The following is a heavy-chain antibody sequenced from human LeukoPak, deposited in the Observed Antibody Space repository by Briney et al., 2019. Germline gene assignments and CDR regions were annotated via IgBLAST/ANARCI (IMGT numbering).Heavy chain of an antibody. CDR1: GFTFSSFW. V-gene: IGHV3-23*01. Sequence: AGGSLRLSCAGYGFTFSSFWMNWVRQAPGKGLEWVSSIGGSGGSTYYADSVKGRFTISRDNSKNTLYLQMNSLRAEDTAVYYCAKVETAAAATLRGFDYWGQGTLVTVSS. D-gene: IGHD6-13*01. CDR3: AKVETAAAATLRGFDY. J-gene: IGHJ4*02. CDR2: IGGSGGST.